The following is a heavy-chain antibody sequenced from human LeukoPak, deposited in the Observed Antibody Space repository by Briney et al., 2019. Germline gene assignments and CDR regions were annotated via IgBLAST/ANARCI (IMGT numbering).Heavy chain of an antibody. CDR2: INPNSGGT. CDR1: GYTFTGYY. V-gene: IGHV1-2*02. D-gene: IGHD2-2*02. CDR3: ARALPKGECDSTSCYISRWFDP. J-gene: IGHJ5*02. Sequence: ASVKVSCKASGYTFTGYYMHWVRQAPGQGLEWMGWINPNSGGTNYAQKLQGRVTMTTDTSTSTAYMELRSLRSDDTAVYYCARALPKGECDSTSCYISRWFDPWGQGTLVTVSS.